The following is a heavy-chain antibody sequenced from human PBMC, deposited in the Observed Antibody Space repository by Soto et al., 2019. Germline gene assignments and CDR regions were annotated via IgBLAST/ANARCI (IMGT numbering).Heavy chain of an antibody. D-gene: IGHD1-26*01. CDR3: ARKWGWYFDL. J-gene: IGHJ2*01. Sequence: QVQLQESGPGLVKPSETLSLTCTVSGGSISRYYWSWIRQPPGKGLEWIGYIYYSGSTNYNPSLKSRVTISVDTSKNQFSLKLSSVTAADTAVYHCARKWGWYFDLWARGPLVTVSS. CDR1: GGSISRYY. CDR2: IYYSGST. V-gene: IGHV4-59*08.